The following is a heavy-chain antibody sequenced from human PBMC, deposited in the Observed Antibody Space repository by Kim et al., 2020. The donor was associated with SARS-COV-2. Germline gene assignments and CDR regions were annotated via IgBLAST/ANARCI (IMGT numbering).Heavy chain of an antibody. J-gene: IGHJ6*02. V-gene: IGHV3-11*01. CDR3: ARARGYNWNYGLLDYYYGMDV. D-gene: IGHD1-7*01. Sequence: GGSLRLSCAASGFTFSDYYMSWIRQAPGKGLEWVSYISSSGSTIYYADSVKGRFTISRDNAKNSLYLQMNSLRAEDTAVYYCARARGYNWNYGLLDYYYGMDVWGRGTTVTVSS. CDR2: ISSSGSTI. CDR1: GFTFSDYY.